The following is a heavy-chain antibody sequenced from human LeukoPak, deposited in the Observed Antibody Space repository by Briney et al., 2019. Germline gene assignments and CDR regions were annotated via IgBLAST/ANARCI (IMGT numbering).Heavy chain of an antibody. Sequence: GGSLRLSCAASGFSFKMFWMSWIRQAPGKGLECVAHINQDGSVQYFVDSVRGRFTVSRDNAKNSLYLQMNSLRAEDTAVYYCARDLAGGVGGDYWGQGTLVTVSS. D-gene: IGHD6-13*01. CDR1: GFSFKMFW. CDR2: INQDGSVQ. CDR3: ARDLAGGVGGDY. V-gene: IGHV3-7*01. J-gene: IGHJ4*02.